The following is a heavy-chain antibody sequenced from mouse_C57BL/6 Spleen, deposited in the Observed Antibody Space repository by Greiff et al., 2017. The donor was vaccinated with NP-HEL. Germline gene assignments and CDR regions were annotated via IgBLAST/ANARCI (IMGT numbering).Heavy chain of an antibody. CDR1: GYTFTSYW. D-gene: IGHD2-4*01. Sequence: QVQLQQPGAELVMPGASVKLSCKASGYTFTSYWMHWVKQRPGQGLEWIGEIDPSDSYTNYNQKFKGKSTLTVDKSSSTAYMQLSSLTSEDSAVYYCARSRDYGSDWYFDDWGTGTTVTVSS. J-gene: IGHJ1*03. CDR3: ARSRDYGSDWYFDD. V-gene: IGHV1-69*01. CDR2: IDPSDSYT.